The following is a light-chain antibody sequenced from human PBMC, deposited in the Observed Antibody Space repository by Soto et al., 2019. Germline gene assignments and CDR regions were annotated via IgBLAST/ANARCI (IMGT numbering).Light chain of an antibody. V-gene: IGLV2-8*01. J-gene: IGLJ1*01. CDR1: TTDVGGYKY. Sequence: QSALTQPPSASGSPGQSVTISCTGTTTDVGGYKYVSWYLQHPGKAPKLIIYQVDRRPSGVHSRFSGSVSGNTASLTVSGLQAEDEAEYYCASYAGNNIFVFGTGTKLTVL. CDR3: ASYAGNNIFV. CDR2: QVD.